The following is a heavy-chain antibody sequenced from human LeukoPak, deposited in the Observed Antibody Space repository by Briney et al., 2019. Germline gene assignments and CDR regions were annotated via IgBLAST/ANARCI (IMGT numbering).Heavy chain of an antibody. CDR3: ARDLVAYDSSGYYSDYYYYMDV. CDR1: GFTFTNYA. D-gene: IGHD3-22*01. CDR2: ISGVGGST. J-gene: IGHJ6*03. Sequence: GGSLRLSCAASGFTFTNYAMSWVRQAPGKGLELVSGISGVGGSTYYADSVKGRFTISRDNSKNTMYLQMNSLRAQDTAVYYCARDLVAYDSSGYYSDYYYYMDVWGKGTTVTVSS. V-gene: IGHV3-23*01.